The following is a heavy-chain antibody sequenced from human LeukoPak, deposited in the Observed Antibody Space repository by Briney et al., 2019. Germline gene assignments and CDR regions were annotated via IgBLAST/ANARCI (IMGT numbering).Heavy chain of an antibody. CDR2: ISGSGGST. V-gene: IGHV3-23*01. D-gene: IGHD6-13*01. CDR3: AKDPSSSWYSDY. Sequence: AISGSGGSTYYADSVKGRFTISRDNSKNTLYLQMNSLRAEDTAVYYCAKDPSSSWYSDYWGQGTLVTVSS. J-gene: IGHJ4*02.